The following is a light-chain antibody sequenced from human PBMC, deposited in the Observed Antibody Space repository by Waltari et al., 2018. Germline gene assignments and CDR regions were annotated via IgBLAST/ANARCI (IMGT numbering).Light chain of an antibody. J-gene: IGLJ2*01. CDR3: QSYDRSTVI. CDR2: EDN. Sequence: NFILTQPHSVSESPGKTITISCTRSIGSIASNYVQWYRQRPGSAPTTLINEDNQRASGVPYRFSGSIDYSSNSAFLTISTLKTEDEADYYCQSYDRSTVIFGGGTKLTVL. V-gene: IGLV6-57*03. CDR1: IGSIASNY.